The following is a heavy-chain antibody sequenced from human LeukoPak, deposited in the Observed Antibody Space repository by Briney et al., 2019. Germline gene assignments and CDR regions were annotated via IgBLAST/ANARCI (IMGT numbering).Heavy chain of an antibody. CDR3: AKITIFGVGIDY. V-gene: IGHV3-30*02. Sequence: GGSLRLSCAASGFTFSSYGMHWVRQAPGKGLECVAFIQYDGSNKYYTDSVKGRFTISRDNSKNTLYLQMNNLRPEDTAVYYCAKITIFGVGIDYWGQGTLVTVSS. CDR2: IQYDGSNK. CDR1: GFTFSSYG. J-gene: IGHJ4*02. D-gene: IGHD3-3*01.